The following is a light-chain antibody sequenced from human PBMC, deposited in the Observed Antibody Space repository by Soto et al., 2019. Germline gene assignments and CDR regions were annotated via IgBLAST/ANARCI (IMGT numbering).Light chain of an antibody. CDR2: GAS. V-gene: IGKV3-15*01. CDR3: QQYTNWPPT. Sequence: EIVMTQSPATLSVSPGERATLSCRASQSVTSNLAWYQQKPGQAPRLLIYGASTRATGIPARFSGSGSGTEFTLTIGSLQSEDFAVYYCQQYTNWPPTFGQGTKLDIK. CDR1: QSVTSN. J-gene: IGKJ2*01.